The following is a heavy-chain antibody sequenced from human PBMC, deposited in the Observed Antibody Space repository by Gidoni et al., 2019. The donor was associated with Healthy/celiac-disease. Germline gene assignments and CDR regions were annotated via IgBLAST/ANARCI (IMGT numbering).Heavy chain of an antibody. CDR1: GFTFSTYA. CDR2: ISGSGGST. J-gene: IGHJ4*02. CDR3: AKMGDLWSGYFNFDY. V-gene: IGHV3-23*04. Sequence: EVQLVESGGDLVQPGGSLRLSCVASGFTFSTYAMSWVRQAPGKGLEWVSAISGSGGSTYYADSVKGRFTISRDNSKNTLYLQMNSLRAEDTAVYYCAKMGDLWSGYFNFDYWGQGTLVTVSS. D-gene: IGHD3-3*01.